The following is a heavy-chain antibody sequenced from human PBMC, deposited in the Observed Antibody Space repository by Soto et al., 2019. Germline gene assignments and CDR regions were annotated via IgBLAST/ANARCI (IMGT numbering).Heavy chain of an antibody. D-gene: IGHD2-2*02. CDR2: IIPIFGTA. CDR3: ASHCSSTSCYTNYYYGMDV. J-gene: IGHJ6*02. V-gene: IGHV1-69*13. Sequence: SVKVACKASGGTFRSYAVSWVRQATGQGLEWMGGIIPIFGTANYAQKFQGRVTITADESTSTAYMELSSLRSEDTAVYYCASHCSSTSCYTNYYYGMDVWGQGTTVTVS. CDR1: GGTFRSYA.